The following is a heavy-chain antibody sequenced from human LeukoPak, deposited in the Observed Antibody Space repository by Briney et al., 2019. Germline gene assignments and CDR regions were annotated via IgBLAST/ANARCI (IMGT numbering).Heavy chain of an antibody. V-gene: IGHV1-24*01. J-gene: IGHJ6*03. Sequence: GASVKVSCKVSGYTLTELSMHWVRQAPGKGLEWMGGFDPEDGETIYAQKFQGRVTMTEDTSTDTAYVELSSLRSEDTAVYYCATSRYCSSTSCYQENYYYYYYMDVWGKGTTVTVSS. CDR1: GYTLTELS. CDR2: FDPEDGET. D-gene: IGHD2-2*01. CDR3: ATSRYCSSTSCYQENYYYYYYMDV.